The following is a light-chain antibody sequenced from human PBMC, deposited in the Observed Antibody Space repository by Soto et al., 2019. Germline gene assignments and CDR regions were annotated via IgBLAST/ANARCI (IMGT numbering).Light chain of an antibody. CDR2: AAS. V-gene: IGKV3-20*01. CDR3: QQYASSPST. J-gene: IGKJ1*01. CDR1: QSLSINY. Sequence: IVMTQSPATLSLSPGKRATLSCRASQSLSINYLAWYQQKPGQAPRLLIYAASSRAAGIPDRFSGSGSGTDFTLTISRLEPEDFAVYYCQQYASSPSTFGQGTKVDIK.